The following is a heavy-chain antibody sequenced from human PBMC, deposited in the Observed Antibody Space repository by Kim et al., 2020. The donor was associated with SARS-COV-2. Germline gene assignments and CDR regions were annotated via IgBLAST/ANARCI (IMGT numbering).Heavy chain of an antibody. V-gene: IGHV3-23*01. CDR2: IRSRASAETT. CDR3: AKDRGGSDWSGFDS. CDR1: GFTLSNNV. D-gene: IGHD3-9*01. J-gene: IGHJ4*01. Sequence: GGSLRLSCAASGFTLSNNVMSWVRQAPGRGLEWVSTIRSRASAETTYYADSVNGRFTISRDISKNTLYLELNSLRADDTDLYYCAKDRGGSDWSGFDSWG.